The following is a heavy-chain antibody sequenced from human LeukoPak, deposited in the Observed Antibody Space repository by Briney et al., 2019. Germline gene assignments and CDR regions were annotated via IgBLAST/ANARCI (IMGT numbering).Heavy chain of an antibody. J-gene: IGHJ6*03. D-gene: IGHD3-9*01. Sequence: PSETLSLTCTVSGGSISSGSYYWSWIRQPAGKGLEWIGRIYTSGSTNYNPSLKSRVTISVDTSKNQFSLKLSSVTAADTAVYYCARSTYYDILTGYHPRGYYYYMDVWGKGTTVTVSS. CDR2: IYTSGST. V-gene: IGHV4-61*02. CDR1: GGSISSGSYY. CDR3: ARSTYYDILTGYHPRGYYYYMDV.